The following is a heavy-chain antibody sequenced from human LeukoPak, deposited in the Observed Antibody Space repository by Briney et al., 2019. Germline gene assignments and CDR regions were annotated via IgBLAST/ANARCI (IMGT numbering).Heavy chain of an antibody. CDR2: ISGSGGST. CDR3: AKEVAVAGIEYFQH. D-gene: IGHD6-19*01. CDR1: GFTFSSYG. V-gene: IGHV3-23*01. Sequence: PGGSLRLSCAASGFTFSSYGMNWVRQAPGKGLEWVSAISGSGGSTYYADSVKGRFTISRDNSKNTLYLQMNSLRAEDTAVYYCAKEVAVAGIEYFQHWGQGTLVTVSS. J-gene: IGHJ1*01.